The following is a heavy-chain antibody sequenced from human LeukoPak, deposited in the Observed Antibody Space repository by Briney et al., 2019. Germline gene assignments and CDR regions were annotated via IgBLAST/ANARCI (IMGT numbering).Heavy chain of an antibody. CDR3: ARTGSGGDLDI. V-gene: IGHV3-74*01. Sequence: PGGSLRLSCAASGFTVSSNYMSWVRQAPGKGLVWVSRINGDGTSTIYADSVKGRFTISRDDAKSTVYLQMNSLRAEDTAVYYCARTGSGGDLDIWGQGTMVTVSS. CDR2: INGDGTST. J-gene: IGHJ3*02. D-gene: IGHD2-15*01. CDR1: GFTVSSNY.